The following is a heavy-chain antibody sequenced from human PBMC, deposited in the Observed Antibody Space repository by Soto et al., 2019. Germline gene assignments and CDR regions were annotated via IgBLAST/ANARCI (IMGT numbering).Heavy chain of an antibody. J-gene: IGHJ6*02. CDR3: ARARDSDRYYYYGMDV. CDR2: IIPIFGTA. V-gene: IGHV1-69*13. D-gene: IGHD5-18*01. CDR1: GGTFSSYA. Sequence: GASVKVSCKASGGTFSSYAISWVRQAPGQGLEWMGGIIPIFGTANYAQKFQGRVTITADESASTAYMELSSLRSEDTAVYYCARARDSDRYYYYGMDVWGQGTTVTVSS.